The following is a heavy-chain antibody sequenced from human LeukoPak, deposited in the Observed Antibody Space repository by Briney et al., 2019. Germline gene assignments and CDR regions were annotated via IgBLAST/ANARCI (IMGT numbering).Heavy chain of an antibody. CDR1: GFTFSDYY. Sequence: PGGSLRLSCAASGFTFSDYYMSWIRQAPGKGLEWVSVIYSGGSTYYADSVKGRFTISRDNSKNTLYLQMKSLRAEDTAVYYCVRTDETAPAEDFQHWGQGTLVTVSS. J-gene: IGHJ1*01. V-gene: IGHV3-53*01. D-gene: IGHD2-21*02. CDR2: IYSGGST. CDR3: VRTDETAPAEDFQH.